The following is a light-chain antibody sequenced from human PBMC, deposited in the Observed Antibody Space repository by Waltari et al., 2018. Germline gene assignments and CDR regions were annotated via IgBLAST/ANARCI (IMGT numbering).Light chain of an antibody. Sequence: RASQCPTRRYLAWYQQKPGQAPRILIYGASSRAAGIPDRFSGSGSGTDFTLTISRLEPEDFAVYYCQQYGSSVMYTFGQGTKLEIK. CDR2: GAS. CDR3: QQYGSSVMYT. CDR1: QCPTRRY. J-gene: IGKJ2*01. V-gene: IGKV3-20*01.